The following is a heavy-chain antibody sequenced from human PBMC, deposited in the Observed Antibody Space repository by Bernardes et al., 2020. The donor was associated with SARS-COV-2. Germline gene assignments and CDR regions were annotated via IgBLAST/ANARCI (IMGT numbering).Heavy chain of an antibody. CDR3: ARNVVAATRGGGGRHNWFDP. Sequence: GGSLRLSCAASGFTFSSYSMNWVRQAPGKGLEWVSYISSSSSTIYYADSVKGRFTISRDNAKNSLYLQMNSLRDEDTAVYYCARNVVAATRGGGGRHNWFDPWGQGTLVTVSS. J-gene: IGHJ5*02. V-gene: IGHV3-48*02. CDR1: GFTFSSYS. CDR2: ISSSSSTI. D-gene: IGHD2-15*01.